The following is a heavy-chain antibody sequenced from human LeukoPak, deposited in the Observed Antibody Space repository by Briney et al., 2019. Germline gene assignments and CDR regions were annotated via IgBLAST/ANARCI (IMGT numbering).Heavy chain of an antibody. Sequence: PGGSLRLSCAASGFTFSSNSMNWVRQAPGKGLEWVSSICSNGTYIDYADSLKGRFTISRDNSKNTLYLQMNSLRAEDTAVYYCARDGGDGYNPYFDYWGQGTLVTVSS. CDR3: ARDGGDGYNPYFDY. V-gene: IGHV3-21*01. D-gene: IGHD5-24*01. CDR1: GFTFSSNS. CDR2: ICSNGTYI. J-gene: IGHJ4*02.